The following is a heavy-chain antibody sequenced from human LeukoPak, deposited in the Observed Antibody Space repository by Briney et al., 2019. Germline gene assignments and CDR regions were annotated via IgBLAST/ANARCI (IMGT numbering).Heavy chain of an antibody. CDR1: GYTFTSYA. V-gene: IGHV1-69*04. D-gene: IGHD3-10*01. Sequence: ASVKVSCKASGYTFTSYAISWVRQAPGQGLEWMGRIIPILGIANYAQKFQGRVTITADKSTSTAYMELSSLRSEDTAVYYCARISHGSGSYLDYWGQGTLVTVSS. CDR3: ARISHGSGSYLDY. J-gene: IGHJ4*02. CDR2: IIPILGIA.